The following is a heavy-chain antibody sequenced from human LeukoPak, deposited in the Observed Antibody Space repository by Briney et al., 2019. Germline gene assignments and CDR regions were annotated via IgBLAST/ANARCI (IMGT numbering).Heavy chain of an antibody. Sequence: GGSLRLSCAASGFTFSSYEMNWVRQAPGKGLEWVSYISSSGSTIYYADSVKGRFTISRDNAKNSLYLQMNSLKAEDTAVYYCARGCARDYYYYYYMDVWGKGTTVTVSS. CDR2: ISSSGSTI. CDR1: GFTFSSYE. CDR3: ARGCARDYYYYYYMDV. J-gene: IGHJ6*03. V-gene: IGHV3-48*03. D-gene: IGHD2-8*01.